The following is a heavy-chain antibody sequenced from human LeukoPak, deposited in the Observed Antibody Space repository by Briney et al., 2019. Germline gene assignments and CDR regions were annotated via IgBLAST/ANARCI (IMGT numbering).Heavy chain of an antibody. CDR2: ISGSGGST. D-gene: IGHD3-22*01. J-gene: IGHJ4*02. V-gene: IGHV3-23*01. Sequence: PGGSLRLSCAASGFTFSSYAMSWVRQAPGKGLEWVSAISGSGGSTYYADSVKGRLTISRDNSKNTLYLQMNSLRAEDTAVYYCAKGSDDHYYDSSGQNFDYWGQGTLVTVSS. CDR3: AKGSDDHYYDSSGQNFDY. CDR1: GFTFSSYA.